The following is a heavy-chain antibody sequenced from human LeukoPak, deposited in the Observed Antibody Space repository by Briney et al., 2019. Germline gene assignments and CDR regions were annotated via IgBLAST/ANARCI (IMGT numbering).Heavy chain of an antibody. CDR2: ISSSGSTI. Sequence: GGSLRLSCAASGFTFSSYEMTWVRQAPGKALEWVSYISSSGSTIYYADSVKGRFTISRDNAKNSLYLQMNSLRAEDTAVYYCAELGITMIGGVWGKGTTVTISS. CDR3: AELGITMIGGV. J-gene: IGHJ6*03. V-gene: IGHV3-48*03. CDR1: GFTFSSYE. D-gene: IGHD3-10*02.